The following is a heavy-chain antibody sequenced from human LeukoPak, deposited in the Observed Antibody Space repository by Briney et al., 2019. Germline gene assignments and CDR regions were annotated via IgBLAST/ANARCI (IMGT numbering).Heavy chain of an antibody. D-gene: IGHD5-12*01. Sequence: GASVKVSCKAFGGTFSSYAISWVRQAPGQGLEWMGGIIPIFGTANYAQKFQGRVTITADESTSTAYMELSSLRSEDTAVYYCARGASGVVATIKGEDYFDYWGQGTLVTVSS. J-gene: IGHJ4*02. CDR2: IIPIFGTA. CDR3: ARGASGVVATIKGEDYFDY. V-gene: IGHV1-69*13. CDR1: GGTFSSYA.